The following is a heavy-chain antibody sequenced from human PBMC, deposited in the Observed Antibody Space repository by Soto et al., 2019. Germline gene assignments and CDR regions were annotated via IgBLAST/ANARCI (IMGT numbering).Heavy chain of an antibody. Sequence: QVQLVESGGGVVQPGRSLRLSCAASGFTFSSYAMHWVRQAPGKGLERVAVISYDGSNKYYADSVKGRFTISRDNSKNTLYLQMNSLRAEDTAVYYCARDPGYAPDYWGQGTLVTVSS. D-gene: IGHD5-12*01. CDR1: GFTFSSYA. CDR3: ARDPGYAPDY. J-gene: IGHJ4*02. CDR2: ISYDGSNK. V-gene: IGHV3-30-3*01.